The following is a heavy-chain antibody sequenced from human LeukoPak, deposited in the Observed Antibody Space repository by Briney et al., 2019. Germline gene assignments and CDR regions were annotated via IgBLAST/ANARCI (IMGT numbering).Heavy chain of an antibody. D-gene: IGHD2-15*01. CDR3: ARAPGYCSGGSCYSGFYGMDV. CDR2: IIPILGIA. CDR1: GGTFSSYT. V-gene: IGHV1-69*02. J-gene: IGHJ6*02. Sequence: SEKVSCKASGGTFSSYTISWVRQAPGQGLEWMGRIIPILGIANYAQKFQGRVTITADKSTGTAYMELSSLRSEDTAVYYCARAPGYCSGGSCYSGFYGMDVWGQGTTVTVSS.